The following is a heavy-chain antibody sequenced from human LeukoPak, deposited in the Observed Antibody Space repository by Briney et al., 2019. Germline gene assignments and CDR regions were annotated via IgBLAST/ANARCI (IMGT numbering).Heavy chain of an antibody. D-gene: IGHD3-16*01. Sequence: GGSLGLSCVASGFTFSLYWMTWVRQFPGKGLEWVADINPDGSQKYSVDSVKGRFTISRDNAGNAVFLQMSSLRDDDTAVYYCARQMIRFWFDPWGQGSRVTVSS. J-gene: IGHJ5*02. CDR3: ARQMIRFWFDP. CDR2: INPDGSQK. V-gene: IGHV3-7*01. CDR1: GFTFSLYW.